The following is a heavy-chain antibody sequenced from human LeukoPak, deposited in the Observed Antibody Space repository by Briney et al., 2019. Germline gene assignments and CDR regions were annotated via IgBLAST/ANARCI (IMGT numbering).Heavy chain of an antibody. CDR3: VKDPRDTYGTNWFVS. D-gene: IGHD2-21*01. CDR1: GFSFGNYA. Sequence: GGSLRLSCVASGFSFGNYAMSWVRQAPGKGLQWVSQISGTGGATWYAGFARDRFTISRDNSKETLYLQMSGLRVEDTAMYYCVKDPRDTYGTNWFVSWGQGTL. CDR2: ISGTGGAT. V-gene: IGHV3-23*01. J-gene: IGHJ5*01.